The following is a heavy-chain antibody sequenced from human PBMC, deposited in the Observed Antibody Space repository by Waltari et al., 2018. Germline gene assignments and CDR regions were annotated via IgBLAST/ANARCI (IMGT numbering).Heavy chain of an antibody. J-gene: IGHJ6*02. CDR3: ARDTGALWMDV. CDR2: INPGGGST. D-gene: IGHD2-21*01. V-gene: IGHV1-46*01. CDR1: EYTFTSSY. Sequence: QVQLVQSGAEVKKPGASVKISCKTSEYTFTSSYIHWVRQAPGQGLEWMGIINPGGGSTIYAQKVQGRVTMTRDTSTSTVYMELSSLRSEDTAVYYCARDTGALWMDVWGQGTTVTVSS.